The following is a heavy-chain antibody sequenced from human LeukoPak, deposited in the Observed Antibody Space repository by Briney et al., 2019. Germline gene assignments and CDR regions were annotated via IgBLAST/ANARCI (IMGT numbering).Heavy chain of an antibody. D-gene: IGHD6-19*01. J-gene: IGHJ4*02. CDR2: IYSSGST. V-gene: IGHV4-61*02. CDR3: ARHVRGRIAVAGAVDY. CDR1: GGSISSGNYY. Sequence: SETLSLTCTVSGGSISSGNYYWSWIRQPAGKGLEWIGRIYSSGSTNYNPSLKSRVTISVDTSKNQFSLKLSSVTAADTAVYYCARHVRGRIAVAGAVDYWGQGTLVTVSS.